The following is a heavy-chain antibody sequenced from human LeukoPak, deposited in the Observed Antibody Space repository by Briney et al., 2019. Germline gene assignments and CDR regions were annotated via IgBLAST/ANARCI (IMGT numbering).Heavy chain of an antibody. J-gene: IGHJ5*02. CDR1: GDSIINDDYY. V-gene: IGHV4-31*03. CDR2: IFHSGNT. CDR3: ARGGVPAAIGWFDP. Sequence: SQTLSLTCTVSGDSIINDDYYWTWIRLHPGKGLEWLGYIFHSGNTYYNPSLKSRASISVDTSKNQFSLRLSSVTAADTAVYYCARGGVPAAIGWFDPWGQGTLVTVSS. D-gene: IGHD2-2*01.